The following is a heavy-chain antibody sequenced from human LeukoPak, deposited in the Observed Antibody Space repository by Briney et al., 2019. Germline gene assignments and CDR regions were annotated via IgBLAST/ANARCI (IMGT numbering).Heavy chain of an antibody. CDR3: AKDTSTISVSGTCFDY. D-gene: IGHD6-19*01. Sequence: GGSLRLSCAASGFTFRSYGMNWVRQAPGKGLEGVAFTRYDEDNKYYADSVKGRFTISRDNSKNTLYLQMNSLRAEDTAVYYCAKDTSTISVSGTCFDYWGQGTLVTVSS. CDR2: TRYDEDNK. CDR1: GFTFRSYG. J-gene: IGHJ4*02. V-gene: IGHV3-30*02.